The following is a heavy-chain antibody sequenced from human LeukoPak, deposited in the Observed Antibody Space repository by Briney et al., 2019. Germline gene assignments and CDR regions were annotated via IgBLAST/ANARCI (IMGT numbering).Heavy chain of an antibody. D-gene: IGHD1-7*01. V-gene: IGHV3-30*18. CDR1: GFTFSSYG. J-gene: IGHJ4*02. Sequence: GGSLRLSCAASGFTFSSYGMHWVRQAPGKGVEWVAVISYDGSNKYYADSVKGGFTISRDNYKKTLYVQMNSLRAEDTAVYYCAKDQRLELLYYFDYWGQGTLVTVSS. CDR2: ISYDGSNK. CDR3: AKDQRLELLYYFDY.